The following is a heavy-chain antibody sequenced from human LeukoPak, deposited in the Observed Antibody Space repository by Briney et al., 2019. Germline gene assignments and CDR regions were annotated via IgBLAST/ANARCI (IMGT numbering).Heavy chain of an antibody. V-gene: IGHV3-30*03. CDR3: ARGGPAVCSYCSGGSYEFGY. CDR1: GFTFSSYG. Sequence: GGPLRLSCAASGFTFSSYGMHWVRQAPGKGLEWVAVISYDGSNKYYADSVKGRFTISRDNSKNTLYLQMNSLRAEDTAVYYCARGGPAVCSYCSGGSYEFGYWGQGTLVTVSS. CDR2: ISYDGSNK. J-gene: IGHJ4*02. D-gene: IGHD2-15*01.